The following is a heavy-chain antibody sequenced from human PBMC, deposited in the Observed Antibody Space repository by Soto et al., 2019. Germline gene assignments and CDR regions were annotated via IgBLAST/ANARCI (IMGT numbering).Heavy chain of an antibody. V-gene: IGHV3-74*01. D-gene: IGHD3-10*01. J-gene: IGHJ4*02. CDR1: GFVFSMYW. CDR2: ISDDGSTI. Sequence: EVQLVESGGGLVQPGGPVSLSCAASGFVFSMYWMHWVRQAPDKGLEWVSRISDDGSTIHYADSVKGRVSISRENAQNILFLEMTALRDDDTAVYYCVRGPRPSSVGTGAFWGQGSPVTVSS. CDR3: VRGPRPSSVGTGAF.